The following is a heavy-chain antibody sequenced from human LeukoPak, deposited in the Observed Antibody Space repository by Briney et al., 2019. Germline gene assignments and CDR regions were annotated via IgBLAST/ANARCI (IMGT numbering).Heavy chain of an antibody. CDR3: ARGLMGGYPRFDY. V-gene: IGHV3-20*04. CDR1: GFTFDDYD. D-gene: IGHD3-22*01. Sequence: GGSLRLSCAASGFTFDDYDMSWVRQAPGKGLEWVFNINWHGGSANYADSVKGRFTISRDNAKNSLYLQMNSLKDEDTALYYCARGLMGGYPRFDYWGQGTPVTVSS. CDR2: INWHGGSA. J-gene: IGHJ4*02.